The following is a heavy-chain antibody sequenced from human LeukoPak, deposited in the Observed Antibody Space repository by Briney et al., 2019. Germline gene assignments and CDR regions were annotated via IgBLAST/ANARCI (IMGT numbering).Heavy chain of an antibody. CDR3: ARRLGGYDELAY. CDR2: IYYIGRT. J-gene: IGHJ1*01. Sequence: SETLSLTCTVSGDSISSYCWSWSRQPPGKGLEWMGYIYYIGRTNYNPSLKSRVTISADTSKNQCAPKLRSVTAADTAVYYCARRLGGYDELAYWGQGTLVTVSS. V-gene: IGHV4-59*01. D-gene: IGHD5-12*01. CDR1: GDSISSYC.